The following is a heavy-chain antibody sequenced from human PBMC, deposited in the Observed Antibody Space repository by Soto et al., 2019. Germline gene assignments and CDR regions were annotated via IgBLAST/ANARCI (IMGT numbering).Heavy chain of an antibody. D-gene: IGHD6-19*01. Sequence: GGSLRLSCAASGFTFSDYYMSWIRQAPGKGLEWVSYISSSSSYTNYADSVKGRFTISRDNAKNSLYLQMNSLRAEDTAVYYCARDPGPRGSGWYPGQFDYWGQGTLVTVSS. J-gene: IGHJ4*02. CDR2: ISSSSSYT. CDR3: ARDPGPRGSGWYPGQFDY. CDR1: GFTFSDYY. V-gene: IGHV3-11*06.